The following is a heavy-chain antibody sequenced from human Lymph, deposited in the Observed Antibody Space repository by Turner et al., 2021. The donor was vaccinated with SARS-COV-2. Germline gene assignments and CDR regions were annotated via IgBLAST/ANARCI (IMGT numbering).Heavy chain of an antibody. CDR2: IIPILAIA. CDR1: GGTFSSYA. J-gene: IGHJ5*02. Sequence: QVQLVQSGAEVKKPGSSVKVSCKASGGTFSSYAITWVRQAPGQGLKWMGGIIPILAIANYAQKFQGRVTITADKSTSTAYMELSSLRSEDTAVYYCARDSPYCSSTSCYDPWGQGTLVTVSS. V-gene: IGHV1-69*10. CDR3: ARDSPYCSSTSCYDP. D-gene: IGHD2-2*01.